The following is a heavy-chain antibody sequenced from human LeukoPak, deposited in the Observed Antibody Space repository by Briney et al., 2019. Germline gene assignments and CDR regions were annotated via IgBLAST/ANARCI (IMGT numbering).Heavy chain of an antibody. CDR1: GFTFSSYA. CDR2: ISGSGGST. J-gene: IGHJ6*02. D-gene: IGHD4-17*01. V-gene: IGHV3-23*01. CDR3: AKEGGDYDYYYYGMDV. Sequence: GGSLRLSCAASGFTFSSYAMSWVRQAPGKGLEWVSAISGSGGSTYYADSVKGRFTISRDNSKNTLYLQMNSLRAEDTAVYYCAKEGGDYDYYYYGMDVWGQGTTVTVSS.